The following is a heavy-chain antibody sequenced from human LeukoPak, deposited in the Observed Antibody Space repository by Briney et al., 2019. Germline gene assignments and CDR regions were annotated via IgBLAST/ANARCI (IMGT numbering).Heavy chain of an antibody. CDR3: ARVKYSGSYPHDY. CDR1: GFTFSDYY. D-gene: IGHD1-26*01. CDR2: ISSSGSTI. J-gene: IGHJ4*02. Sequence: GGSLRLSCAASGFTFSDYYMSWIRQAPGKGLEWVSYISSSGSTIYYADSVKGRFTISRDNAKNSLYLQMNSLRAEDTALYYCARVKYSGSYPHDYWGQGTLVTVSS. V-gene: IGHV3-11*04.